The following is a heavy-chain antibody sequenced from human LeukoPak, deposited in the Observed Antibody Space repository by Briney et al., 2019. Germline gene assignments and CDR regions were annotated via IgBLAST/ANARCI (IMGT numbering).Heavy chain of an antibody. CDR1: GGSIRSYY. CDR3: ARLHYDFWSGYPEYYFDY. D-gene: IGHD3-3*01. J-gene: IGHJ4*02. CDR2: IYTSGST. Sequence: SETLSLTCTVSGGSIRSYYWTWLRQPAGKALEWIGRIYTSGSTNYNPSLKSRVTISVDTSKNLFSLKLTSVTAADTAVYYCARLHYDFWSGYPEYYFDYWGQGTLVTVSS. V-gene: IGHV4-4*07.